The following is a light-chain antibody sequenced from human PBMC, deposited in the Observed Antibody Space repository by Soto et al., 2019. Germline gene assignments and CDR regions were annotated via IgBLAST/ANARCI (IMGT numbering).Light chain of an antibody. CDR1: QSISSN. CDR2: GAS. Sequence: EIVMTQSPATLSVSPGERATLSCRASQSISSNLAWYQQKPSQAPRLLIYGASTRATGIPATFSGSGSGTEFTLTISSLQSEDFAVYYCQQYNNWPFTFGPGNKVDIK. CDR3: QQYNNWPFT. V-gene: IGKV3-15*01. J-gene: IGKJ3*01.